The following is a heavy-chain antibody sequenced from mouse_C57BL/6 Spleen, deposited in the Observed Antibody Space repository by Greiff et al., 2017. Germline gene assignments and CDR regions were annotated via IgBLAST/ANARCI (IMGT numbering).Heavy chain of an antibody. CDR1: GYSFTSYW. CDR3: AGENDGYRAWFAY. CDR2: IHPNCGST. V-gene: IGHV1-64*01. Sequence: QVQLQQPGAELVKPGASVKLSCKASGYSFTSYWMHWVKQSPGQGLEWIGMIHPNCGSTNYNEKFKSKATLTVDKSSSTAYMQLSSLTSEDSAVYYCAGENDGYRAWFAYWGQGTLVTVSA. J-gene: IGHJ3*01. D-gene: IGHD2-3*01.